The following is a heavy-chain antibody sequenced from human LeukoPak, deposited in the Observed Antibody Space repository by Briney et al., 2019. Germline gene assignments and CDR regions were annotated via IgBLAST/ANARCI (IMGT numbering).Heavy chain of an antibody. CDR1: GFTFDDYT. CDR3: AEGRILDSSGYPLDAFDI. Sequence: GGSLRLSCAASGFTFDDYTMHWVRQAPGQGLEWVSLVSWDGGSTYYAESVKGRFTISRDNAKNSLYLQMNGLRPEDTALYYCAEGRILDSSGYPLDAFDIWGQGTMVSVSS. V-gene: IGHV3-43*01. D-gene: IGHD3-22*01. CDR2: VSWDGGST. J-gene: IGHJ3*02.